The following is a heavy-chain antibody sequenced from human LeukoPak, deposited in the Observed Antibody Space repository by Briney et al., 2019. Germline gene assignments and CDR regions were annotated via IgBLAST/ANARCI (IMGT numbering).Heavy chain of an antibody. J-gene: IGHJ6*02. D-gene: IGHD3-16*01. CDR3: AGGDYNLYGMDV. CDR1: GCSISSYY. V-gene: IGHV4-4*07. Sequence: SETLSLTCTVSGCSISSYYLSWIRQPAGKGLEWIGGIYTSGSTNYNPSLKSRVTMSVDTSKNQFSLKLSSVTAADTAVYYCAGGDYNLYGMDVWGQGTTVTVSS. CDR2: IYTSGST.